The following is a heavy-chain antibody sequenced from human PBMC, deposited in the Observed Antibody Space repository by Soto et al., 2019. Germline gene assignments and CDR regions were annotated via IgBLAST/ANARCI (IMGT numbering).Heavy chain of an antibody. V-gene: IGHV3-11*05. CDR2: IGSSSSYT. D-gene: IGHD3-9*01. Sequence: QVQLVESGGDLVKPGGSLRLSCAASGFPFSDYYMSWIRQAPGKGLEWVSSIGSSSSYTNYADSVNGRFTISRDNAKNSLYLQMNSLRAEDTAVYYCAIRRPTGDYNYWGHGTLVTVSA. J-gene: IGHJ4*01. CDR3: AIRRPTGDYNY. CDR1: GFPFSDYY.